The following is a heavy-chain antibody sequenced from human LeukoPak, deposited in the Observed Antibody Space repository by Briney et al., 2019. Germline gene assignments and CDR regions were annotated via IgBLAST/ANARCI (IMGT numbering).Heavy chain of an antibody. Sequence: ASLKVSCKASGYTFTGYYMHWVRQAPGQGLEWMGLINPKSGGTNYAQKLQGRVTMTRDTSISTAYMELSRLRSDDTAVYFCARGNQPAYDIWGQGTMVTVSS. CDR2: INPKSGGT. D-gene: IGHD2-21*01. CDR3: ARGNQPAYDI. V-gene: IGHV1-2*02. J-gene: IGHJ3*02. CDR1: GYTFTGYY.